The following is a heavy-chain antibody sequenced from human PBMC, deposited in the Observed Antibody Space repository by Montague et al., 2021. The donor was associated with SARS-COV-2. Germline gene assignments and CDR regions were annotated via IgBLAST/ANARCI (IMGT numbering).Heavy chain of an antibody. D-gene: IGHD4-17*01. Sequence: SETLSLTCSVSGGSISSSYWSWIRQPPGKGLEWIGYIYHYGSAKYNPSLKSRVTISVDTSKNQFSLKLSSVTAADTAVYFCARLYGSSFDYWGQGTLVTVSS. CDR1: GGSISSSY. V-gene: IGHV4-59*08. CDR2: IYHYGSA. J-gene: IGHJ4*02. CDR3: ARLYGSSFDY.